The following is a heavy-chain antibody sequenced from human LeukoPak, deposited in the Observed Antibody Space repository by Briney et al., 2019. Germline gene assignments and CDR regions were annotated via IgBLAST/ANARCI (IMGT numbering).Heavy chain of an antibody. D-gene: IGHD3-10*01. Sequence: GGSLRLSCAASGFTVSSNYMSWVRQAPGKGLEWVSVIYSGGSTYYADSVKGRFTISRDNSKNTLYLQMNSLRAEDTSVYYCAKGVGGSANYYYMDVWGKGTTVTVSS. CDR1: GFTVSSNY. J-gene: IGHJ6*03. V-gene: IGHV3-66*01. CDR2: IYSGGST. CDR3: AKGVGGSANYYYMDV.